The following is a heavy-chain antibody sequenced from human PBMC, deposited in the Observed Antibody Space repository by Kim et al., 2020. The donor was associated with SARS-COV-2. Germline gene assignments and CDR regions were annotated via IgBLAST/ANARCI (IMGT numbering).Heavy chain of an antibody. Sequence: GGSLRLSCAASGFTFSSYWMHWVRQAPGKGLVWVSRIKSDGSTTAYADSVKGRFTISRDNAKKTLYLQMNSLRAEDTAVYYCATTYYGGNSFDSWGQGTL. CDR3: ATTYYGGNSFDS. J-gene: IGHJ5*01. CDR1: GFTFSSYW. V-gene: IGHV3-74*01. CDR2: IKSDGSTT. D-gene: IGHD4-17*01.